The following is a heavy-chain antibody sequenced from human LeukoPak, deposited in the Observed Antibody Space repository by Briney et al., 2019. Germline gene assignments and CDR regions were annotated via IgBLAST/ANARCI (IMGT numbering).Heavy chain of an antibody. Sequence: SETLSLTCTVSGGSISSSSYYWGWIRQPPGKGLEWIGSIYYSGSTYYNPSLKSRVTISVDTSKNQFSLKLSSVTAADTAVYFCAREGGTHPLCNIVVVPAATLSNWFDPWGQGTLVTVSS. V-gene: IGHV4-39*02. D-gene: IGHD2-2*01. CDR3: AREGGTHPLCNIVVVPAATLSNWFDP. CDR2: IYYSGST. J-gene: IGHJ5*02. CDR1: GGSISSSSYY.